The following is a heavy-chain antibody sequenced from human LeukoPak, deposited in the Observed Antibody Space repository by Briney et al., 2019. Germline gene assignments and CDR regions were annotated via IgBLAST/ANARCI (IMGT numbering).Heavy chain of an antibody. CDR3: ARGPSFLYSNYPFDY. CDR1: GGSISSSSYY. J-gene: IGHJ4*02. V-gene: IGHV4-39*07. D-gene: IGHD4-11*01. CDR2: IYYSGST. Sequence: SETLSLTCTVSGGSISSSSYYWGWIRRPPGKGLEWIGSIYYSGSTYYNPSLKSRVTISVDTSKNQFSLKLSSVTAADTAVYYCARGPSFLYSNYPFDYWGQGTLVTVSS.